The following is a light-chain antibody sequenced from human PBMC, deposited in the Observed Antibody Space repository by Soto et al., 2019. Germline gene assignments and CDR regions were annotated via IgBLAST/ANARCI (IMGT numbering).Light chain of an antibody. CDR2: GAS. CDR1: QSFNSIY. CDR3: QQSYSTPRT. Sequence: EIVLTQSPGTLSLSPGERATLSCRASQSFNSIYLAWYQQKPGQAPRLLIYGASSRATGIPDRFSGSGSGTDFTLTISSLQPEDFATYYCQQSYSTPRTFGQGTKVDIK. V-gene: IGKV3-20*01. J-gene: IGKJ1*01.